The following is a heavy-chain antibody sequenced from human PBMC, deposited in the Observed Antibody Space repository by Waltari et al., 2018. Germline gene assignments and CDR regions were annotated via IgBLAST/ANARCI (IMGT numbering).Heavy chain of an antibody. J-gene: IGHJ4*02. CDR1: GFTFSSYA. D-gene: IGHD3-22*01. CDR3: AKDRGYYYDSSGYLGSPGDY. V-gene: IGHV3-23*03. CDR2: IYSGGST. Sequence: EVQLLESGGGLVQPGGSLRLSCAASGFTFSSYAMSWVRPAPGKGLEWVSVIYSGGSTYYADSVKGRFTISRDNSKNTLYLQMNSLRAEDTAVYYCAKDRGYYYDSSGYLGSPGDYWGQGTLVTVSS.